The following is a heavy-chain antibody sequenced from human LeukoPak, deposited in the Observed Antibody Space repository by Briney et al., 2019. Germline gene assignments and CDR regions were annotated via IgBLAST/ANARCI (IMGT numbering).Heavy chain of an antibody. CDR3: TRGHYVGFDP. D-gene: IGHD4-17*01. CDR2: VGSAGDI. CDR1: GLTFSTND. Sequence: GGSLRLSCEASGLTFSTNDLHWVRQATGKGLEWVSGVGSAGDIYYANSVKGRFTLSREVAKNSLFLQRNSLRVEDTAVYYCTRGHYVGFDPWGQGVLVTVSS. J-gene: IGHJ5*02. V-gene: IGHV3-13*01.